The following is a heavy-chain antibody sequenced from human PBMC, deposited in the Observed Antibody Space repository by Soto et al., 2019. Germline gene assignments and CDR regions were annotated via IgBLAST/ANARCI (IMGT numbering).Heavy chain of an antibody. CDR2: ISYDGSNK. Sequence: QPGGSLRLSCAASGFTFSSYGMHWVRQAPGKGLEWVAVISYDGSNKYYADSVKGRFTISRDNSKNTLYLQMNSLRAEDTAVYYCATPIAVAGENWFDPWGQGTMVTVYS. CDR1: GFTFSSYG. V-gene: IGHV3-30*03. J-gene: IGHJ5*02. D-gene: IGHD6-19*01. CDR3: ATPIAVAGENWFDP.